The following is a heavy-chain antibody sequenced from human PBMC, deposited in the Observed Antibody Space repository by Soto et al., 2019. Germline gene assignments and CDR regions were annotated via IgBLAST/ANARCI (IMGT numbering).Heavy chain of an antibody. CDR3: ARDSGSYHLDY. Sequence: QVQLVQSGAEVKKPGASVKVSCKASGYTFTSYAMHWVRQAPGQRLEWMGWINAGNGNTKYSQKFQGRVTITRDTSASTAYMELSSLRSEDTAVYYCARDSGSYHLDYWGQGTLVTVSS. CDR1: GYTFTSYA. D-gene: IGHD1-26*01. CDR2: INAGNGNT. J-gene: IGHJ4*02. V-gene: IGHV1-3*01.